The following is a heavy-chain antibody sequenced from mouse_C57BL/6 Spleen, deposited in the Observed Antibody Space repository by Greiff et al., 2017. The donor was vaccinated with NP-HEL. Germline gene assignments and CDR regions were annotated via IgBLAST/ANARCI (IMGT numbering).Heavy chain of an antibody. Sequence: QVQLQQPGAELVRPGSSVKLSCKASGYTFTSHWMHWVKQRPIQGLEWIGNIDPSDSETHYNQKFKDKATLTVDKSSSTAYMQLSSLTSEDSAVYYCARDYGNYVGAMDYWGQGTSVTVSS. CDR1: GYTFTSHW. D-gene: IGHD2-1*01. J-gene: IGHJ4*01. CDR2: IDPSDSET. CDR3: ARDYGNYVGAMDY. V-gene: IGHV1-52*01.